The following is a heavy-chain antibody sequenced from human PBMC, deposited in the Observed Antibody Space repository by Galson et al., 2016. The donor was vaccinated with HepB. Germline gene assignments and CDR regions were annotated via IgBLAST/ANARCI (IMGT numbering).Heavy chain of an antibody. V-gene: IGHV3-7*03. D-gene: IGHD2-21*01. CDR1: GFTFSSFW. CDR3: TRGARGYGGGDGCG. J-gene: IGHJ4*02. Sequence: SLRLSCAASGFTFSSFWMDWVRQAPGKGLEWVANIKDDGSEQYYVDSVKGRFTISRDNARNSLFLQMNSLRVEDTPVYFCTRGARGYGGGDGCGGGQGTLVTVAS. CDR2: IKDDGSEQ.